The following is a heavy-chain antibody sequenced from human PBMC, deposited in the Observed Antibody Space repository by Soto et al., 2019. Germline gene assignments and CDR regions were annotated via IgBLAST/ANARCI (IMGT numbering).Heavy chain of an antibody. CDR3: VRDRGPGGNPGYYYYGMDV. CDR2: IYYSGST. V-gene: IGHV4-59*01. Sequence: QVQLQESGPGLVKPSETLSLTCTVSGGSISSYYWSWIRQPPGKGLEWIGHIYYSGSTKDNPSLKRPATISVDPSNNPFSLKLSSVTAADTAVYYCVRDRGPGGNPGYYYYGMDVWGQGTTVTVSS. J-gene: IGHJ6*02. CDR1: GGSISSYY. D-gene: IGHD2-15*01.